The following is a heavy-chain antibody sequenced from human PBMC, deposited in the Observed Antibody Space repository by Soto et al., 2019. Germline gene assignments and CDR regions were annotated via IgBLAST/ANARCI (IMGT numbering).Heavy chain of an antibody. CDR1: GYTFTSYA. V-gene: IGHV1-3*01. CDR2: INAGNGNT. Sequence: ASVKVSCKASGYTFTSYAMHWVRQAPGQRLEWMGWINAGNGNTKYSQKFQGRVTITRDTSASTAYMELSSLRSEDTAVYYCARVVRGSAANWFDPWGQGTLVTVSS. J-gene: IGHJ5*02. CDR3: ARVVRGSAANWFDP. D-gene: IGHD6-13*01.